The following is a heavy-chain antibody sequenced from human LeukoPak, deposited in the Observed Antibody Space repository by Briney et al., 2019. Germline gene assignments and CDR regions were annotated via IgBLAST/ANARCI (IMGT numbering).Heavy chain of an antibody. J-gene: IGHJ4*02. V-gene: IGHV3-9*01. CDR1: GFTFDDYA. Sequence: GRSLRLSCAASGFTFDDYAVHWVRQAPGKGLEWVSGISWNSGSIGYADSVKGRFTISRDNAKNSLYLQMNSLRAEDTALYYCAKDTSVVVTGTFDYWGQGTLVTVSS. D-gene: IGHD2-21*02. CDR3: AKDTSVVVTGTFDY. CDR2: ISWNSGSI.